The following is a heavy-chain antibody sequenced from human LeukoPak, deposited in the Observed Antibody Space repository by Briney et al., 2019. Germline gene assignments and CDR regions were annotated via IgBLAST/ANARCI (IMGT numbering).Heavy chain of an antibody. V-gene: IGHV4-59*01. Sequence: SETLSLTCTVSGGSISGYYWSWIRQPPGKGLEWIGYIYYSGSTNYNPSLKSRVTISVDTSKNQFSLKLSSVTAADTAVYYCARLSLRSRLWGWEWYYYYGMDVWGQGTTVTVSS. CDR1: GGSISGYY. CDR3: ARLSLRSRLWGWEWYYYYGMDV. J-gene: IGHJ6*02. CDR2: IYYSGST. D-gene: IGHD1-26*01.